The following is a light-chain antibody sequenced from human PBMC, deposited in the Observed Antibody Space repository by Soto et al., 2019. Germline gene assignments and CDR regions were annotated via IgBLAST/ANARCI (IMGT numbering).Light chain of an antibody. Sequence: ESVLTQSPATLSLSLGERATLSCRASQGASIYLAWYQHKPGQAPRLLISDASKRATGIPDRFSGSGSGTDFTLTISSLEPEDFAVYYCQCRSFWPTFGQGTRLEIK. V-gene: IGKV3-11*01. CDR3: QCRSFWPT. CDR2: DAS. CDR1: QGASIY. J-gene: IGKJ5*01.